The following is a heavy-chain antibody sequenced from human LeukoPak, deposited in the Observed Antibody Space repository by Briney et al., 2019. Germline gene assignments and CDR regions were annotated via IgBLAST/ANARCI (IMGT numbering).Heavy chain of an antibody. CDR2: MNPNSGNT. CDR3: AIAAVVPAAPFDY. CDR1: GYTFTSYD. V-gene: IGHV1-18*01. Sequence: GASVKVSCKASGYTFTSYDINWVRQATGQGLEWMGWMNPNSGNTNYAQKLQGRVTMTTDTSTSTAYMELRSLRSDDTAVYYCAIAAVVPAAPFDYWGQGTLVTVSS. J-gene: IGHJ4*02. D-gene: IGHD2-2*01.